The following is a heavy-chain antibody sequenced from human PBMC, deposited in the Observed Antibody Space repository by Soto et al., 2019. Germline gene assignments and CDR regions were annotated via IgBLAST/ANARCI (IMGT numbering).Heavy chain of an antibody. J-gene: IGHJ4*02. CDR1: GFSLTTRGVR. CDR3: AHVLGYCSGGSCYSGPSDY. CDR2: IYWDDDQ. Sequence: QITLKESGPTLVKPTQTLTLTCTFSGFSLTTRGVRVGWIRQPPGKALEWLALIYWDDDQRYSPSLKSSLTITKDTSKNLVVLTMTNMDPVDTATYYCAHVLGYCSGGSCYSGPSDYWGQGTLVTGSS. V-gene: IGHV2-5*02. D-gene: IGHD2-15*01.